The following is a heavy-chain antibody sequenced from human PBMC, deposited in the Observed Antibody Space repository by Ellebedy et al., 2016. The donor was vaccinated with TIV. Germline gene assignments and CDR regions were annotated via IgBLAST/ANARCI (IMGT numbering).Heavy chain of an antibody. Sequence: GESLKISCKGSGYNFINYWIAWVRQVPGKGLEWMGIIYSGDSSTRYNPSFQGQVTVSVDTSINSAYLQWNSLKASDSAIYYCARAATYDFWSDWGQGTLVTVSS. CDR3: ARAATYDFWSD. CDR2: IYSGDSST. V-gene: IGHV5-51*01. D-gene: IGHD3-3*01. CDR1: GYNFINYW. J-gene: IGHJ4*02.